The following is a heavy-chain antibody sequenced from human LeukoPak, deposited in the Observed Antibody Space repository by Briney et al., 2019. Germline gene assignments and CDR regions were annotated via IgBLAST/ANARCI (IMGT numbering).Heavy chain of an antibody. V-gene: IGHV3-30*18. Sequence: PGGSLRLSCAPSGFTFSTYVMHWVRQAPGKGLEWVAVISYDGGTKYYAGSVEGRFTISRDNSKNTLYLQRNSLRAEDTAMYYCAKGGYYYETLHYFDYWGQGTLVTVSS. D-gene: IGHD3-22*01. CDR2: ISYDGGTK. CDR1: GFTFSTYV. CDR3: AKGGYYYETLHYFDY. J-gene: IGHJ4*02.